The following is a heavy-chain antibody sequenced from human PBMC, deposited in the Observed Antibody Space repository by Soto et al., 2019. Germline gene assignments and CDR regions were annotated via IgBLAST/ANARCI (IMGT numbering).Heavy chain of an antibody. D-gene: IGHD3-10*01. V-gene: IGHV3-21*01. CDR1: GFTFSSYG. J-gene: IGHJ3*02. Sequence: GGSLRLSCAASGFTFSSYGMHWVRQAPGKGLEWVAAISCGSDNIYYADSVKGRFTISRDNAKNSLYLQMNSLRAEDTAVYYCARKYYYGSGSYYAFDIWGQGTMVTVSS. CDR3: ARKYYYGSGSYYAFDI. CDR2: ISCGSDNI.